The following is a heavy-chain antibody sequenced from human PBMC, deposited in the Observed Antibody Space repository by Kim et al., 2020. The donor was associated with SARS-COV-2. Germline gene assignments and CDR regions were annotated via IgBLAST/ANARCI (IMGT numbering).Heavy chain of an antibody. CDR3: ARRLSNTSGWGSHYCDL. Sequence: SETLSLTCAVNGGSFSGYYWSWIRQPPGKGLEWIGEINHSGRTNYNPSLKSRVTISVDTSKNQFSLKLTSVTAADAAVYFCARRLSNTSGWGSHYCDLWGQGILVTVSS. V-gene: IGHV4-34*01. CDR1: GGSFSGYY. CDR2: INHSGRT. J-gene: IGHJ4*02. D-gene: IGHD3-10*01.